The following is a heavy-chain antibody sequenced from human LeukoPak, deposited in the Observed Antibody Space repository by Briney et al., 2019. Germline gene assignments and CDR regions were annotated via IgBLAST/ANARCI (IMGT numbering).Heavy chain of an antibody. D-gene: IGHD5-12*01. CDR3: AREFKKRPGCSGYEYYFDY. Sequence: SETLSLTCIVSGGSISSTTYYWGWIRQPPGKRLEWIGSIYYSGNTYYNPSLKSRVTISIDTSKNQFSLKLSSVTAADTAVYYCAREFKKRPGCSGYEYYFDYWGQGTLVTVSS. CDR1: GGSISSTTYY. V-gene: IGHV4-39*07. CDR2: IYYSGNT. J-gene: IGHJ4*02.